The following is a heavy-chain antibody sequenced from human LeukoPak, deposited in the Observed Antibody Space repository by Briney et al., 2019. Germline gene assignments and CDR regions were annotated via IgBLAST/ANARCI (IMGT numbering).Heavy chain of an antibody. CDR3: ARDWMGSTRLAGDY. CDR1: GFTFNGYA. Sequence: GGSLRLSCAASGFTFNGYAMRWVRQAPGKGLEWVAVIWHDGNNKYYADSVKGRFTISRDNSKNTVYLQMSSLRAEDTAVYYCARDWMGSTRLAGDYWGQGTLVTVSS. J-gene: IGHJ4*02. CDR2: IWHDGNNK. V-gene: IGHV3-33*01. D-gene: IGHD2/OR15-2a*01.